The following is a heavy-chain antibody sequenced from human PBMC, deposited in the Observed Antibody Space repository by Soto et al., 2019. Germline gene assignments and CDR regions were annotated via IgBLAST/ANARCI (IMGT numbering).Heavy chain of an antibody. Sequence: GGSLRLSCAASGFTFSSHAMSWVRQAPGKGLEWVSAIGGSGGSTYYADSVKGRFTISRDNGKKSLYLQMNSLRAEDTAVYYCAKAWRDSDILTGYYSSLYFDYWGQGTLVTVSS. D-gene: IGHD3-9*01. CDR2: IGGSGGST. J-gene: IGHJ4*02. V-gene: IGHV3-23*01. CDR3: AKAWRDSDILTGYYSSLYFDY. CDR1: GFTFSSHA.